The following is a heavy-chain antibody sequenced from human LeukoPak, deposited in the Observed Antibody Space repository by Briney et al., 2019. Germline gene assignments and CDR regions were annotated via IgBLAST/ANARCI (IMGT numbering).Heavy chain of an antibody. CDR2: ISSSSSYI. Sequence: PGGSLRLSCAASGFTFSSYSMNWVRQAPGKGLEWVSSISSSSSYIYYADSVKGRFTISRDNAKNSLYLQMNSLRAEDTAVYYCAKLYRSLGSYAGSDYWGQGTLVTVSS. CDR3: AKLYRSLGSYAGSDY. CDR1: GFTFSSYS. D-gene: IGHD1-26*01. J-gene: IGHJ4*02. V-gene: IGHV3-21*01.